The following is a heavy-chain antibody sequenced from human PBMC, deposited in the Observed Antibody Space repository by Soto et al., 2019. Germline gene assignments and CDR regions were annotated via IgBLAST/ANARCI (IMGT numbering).Heavy chain of an antibody. V-gene: IGHV4-34*01. CDR1: GGSFSGYF. D-gene: IGHD3-22*01. CDR3: ARATQFYYDSSGYSKNFDF. Sequence: SETLSLTCGVSGGSFSGYFWTWIRQAPGKGLEWIGEINHIGSSNYNPSLRSRLTISIDTSKKQFSLKLTSVTAADTALYFCARATQFYYDSSGYSKNFDFWGQGTLVTVSS. J-gene: IGHJ4*02. CDR2: INHIGSS.